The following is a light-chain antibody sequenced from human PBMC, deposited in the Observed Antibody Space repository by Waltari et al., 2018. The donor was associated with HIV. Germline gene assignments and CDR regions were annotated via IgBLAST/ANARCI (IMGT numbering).Light chain of an antibody. V-gene: IGKV1-39*01. Sequence: DIQMTQSPTSLSVSVADTVTIDCRASQHIGFSVNWYQSKSGRAPRLLIAATSNLQSGVPSRFSGSGFGTRFSLTITGTQPDDFAHYFCQQSYSLPYTFGQGTRVDVK. CDR3: QQSYSLPYT. CDR2: ATS. CDR1: QHIGFS. J-gene: IGKJ2*01.